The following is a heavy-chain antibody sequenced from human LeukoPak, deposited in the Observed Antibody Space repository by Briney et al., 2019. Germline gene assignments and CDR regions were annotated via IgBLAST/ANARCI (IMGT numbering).Heavy chain of an antibody. CDR2: ISGDGSNT. D-gene: IGHD3-10*01. V-gene: IGHV3-23*01. J-gene: IGHJ3*02. CDR3: AKDYYGSGSYYNAYDAFDI. Sequence: GGSLRLSCAASGFSLSSHAMSWVRQAPGKGLEWVSAISGDGSNTYYADSVKGRFTISRDNSKSTLYLQMNSLRAEDTAVYYCAKDYYGSGSYYNAYDAFDIWGQGTMVTVSS. CDR1: GFSLSSHA.